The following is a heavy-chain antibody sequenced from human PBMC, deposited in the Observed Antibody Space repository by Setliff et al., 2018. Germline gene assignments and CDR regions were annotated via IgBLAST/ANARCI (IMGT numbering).Heavy chain of an antibody. V-gene: IGHV4-34*12. CDR3: VKAKGHLGHYRIVLDYFRH. CDR1: GDSLSGYY. J-gene: IGHJ1*01. Sequence: PSETLSLTCAVYGDSLSGYYWSWIRQSPKKGLEWIGEIMPGRDTHYSPSLESRLTITIDTSKSQFSLKLSSVTAADTAVYYCVKAKGHLGHYRIVLDYFRHWGQGTVVTVSS. D-gene: IGHD2-21*01. CDR2: IMPGRDT.